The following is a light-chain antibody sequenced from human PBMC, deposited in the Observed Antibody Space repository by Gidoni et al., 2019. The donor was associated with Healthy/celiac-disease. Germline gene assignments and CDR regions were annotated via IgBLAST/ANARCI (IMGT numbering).Light chain of an antibody. CDR1: QSLVHSDGNTY. CDR2: KVS. V-gene: IGKV2-30*02. Sequence: VVMTQSPLSLPVTLGQPASISCRSSQSLVHSDGNTYLNWFQQRPGQSPRRLIYKVSNRDSGVPDRFSGSGSDTDFTLKISRVEAEDVGVYYCMQGTHWPRTFGQGTKVEIK. CDR3: MQGTHWPRT. J-gene: IGKJ1*01.